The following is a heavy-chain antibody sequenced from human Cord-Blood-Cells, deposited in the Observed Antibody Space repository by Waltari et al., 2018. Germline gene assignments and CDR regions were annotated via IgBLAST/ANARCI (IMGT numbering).Heavy chain of an antibody. Sequence: QVQLVQSGAEVKKPGSSGKVSCKASGGTFSSYASSWVRQATGQGLEWMGGIIPIFGTANYAQKFQGRVTITADESTSTAYMELSSLRSEDTAVYYCASSTGLTGDRNAFDIWGQGTMVTVSS. J-gene: IGHJ3*02. CDR2: IIPIFGTA. CDR3: ASSTGLTGDRNAFDI. CDR1: GGTFSSYA. V-gene: IGHV1-69*12. D-gene: IGHD7-27*01.